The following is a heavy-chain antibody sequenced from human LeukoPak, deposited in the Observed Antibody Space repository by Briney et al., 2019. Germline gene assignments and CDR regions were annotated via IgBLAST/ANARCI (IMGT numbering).Heavy chain of an antibody. J-gene: IGHJ4*02. Sequence: SVKVSCKASGGTFSSYAISWVRQAPGQGLEWMGRIIPILGIANYAQKFQGRVTITADKSTSTAYMELSSLRSEDTAVYYCAREDRYYFDYWGQGTLSPSPQ. CDR3: AREDRYYFDY. CDR1: GGTFSSYA. CDR2: IIPILGIA. V-gene: IGHV1-69*04.